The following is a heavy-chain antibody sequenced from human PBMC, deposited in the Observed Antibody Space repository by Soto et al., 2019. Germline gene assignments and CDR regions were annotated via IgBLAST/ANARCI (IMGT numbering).Heavy chain of an antibody. CDR2: IIPIFGTA. CDR3: ARKPLGYSSSWSAALPAEVSYYYGMDV. J-gene: IGHJ6*02. Sequence: GASVKVSCKASGGTFSSYAISWVRQAPGQGLEWMGGIIPIFGTANYAQKFQGRVTITADESTSTAYMELSSLRSEDTAVYYCARKPLGYSSSWSAALPAEVSYYYGMDVWGQGTTVTVSS. CDR1: GGTFSSYA. V-gene: IGHV1-69*13. D-gene: IGHD6-13*01.